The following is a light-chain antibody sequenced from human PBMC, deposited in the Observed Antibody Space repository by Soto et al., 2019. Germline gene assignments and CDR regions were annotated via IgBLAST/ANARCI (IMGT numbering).Light chain of an antibody. J-gene: IGLJ2*01. V-gene: IGLV3-1*01. Sequence: SYELTQPPSVSVSPGQKASITCSGHKLGNKYACWYQQKPGQSPVLVIYQDTKRPSGIPERFSGSNSGNTATLTISGTQAMDEADYYCQAWDSSTVVFGGGTKLTVL. CDR2: QDT. CDR3: QAWDSSTVV. CDR1: KLGNKY.